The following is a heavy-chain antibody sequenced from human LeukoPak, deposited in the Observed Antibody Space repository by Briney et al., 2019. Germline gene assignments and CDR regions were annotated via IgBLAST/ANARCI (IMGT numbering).Heavy chain of an antibody. J-gene: IGHJ5*02. CDR1: GGSISSGGYY. CDR3: ARFYGSGSYYTGGRRNWFDP. Sequence: SETLSLTCTVSGGSISSGGYYWSWIRQHPGKGLEWIGYIYYSGSTNYNPSLKSRVTISVDTSKNQFSLKLSSVTAADTAVYYCARFYGSGSYYTGGRRNWFDPWGQGTLVTVSS. CDR2: IYYSGST. V-gene: IGHV4-61*08. D-gene: IGHD3-10*01.